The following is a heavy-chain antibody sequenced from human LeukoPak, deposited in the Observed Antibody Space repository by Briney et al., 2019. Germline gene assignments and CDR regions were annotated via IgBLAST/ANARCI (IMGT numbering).Heavy chain of an antibody. D-gene: IGHD3-3*01. CDR1: GGSMSSGSSY. J-gene: IGHJ5*02. V-gene: IGHV4-61*02. CDR2: IYTSGST. CDR3: ARDLTIFPYNWFDP. Sequence: SETLSLTCTVSGGSMSSGSSYWSWIRQPAGKGLEWIARIYTSGSTIYNPSLKSRVTISIDTSKNQFSLNLSSVTAADTAVYYCARDLTIFPYNWFDPWGQGTLVTASS.